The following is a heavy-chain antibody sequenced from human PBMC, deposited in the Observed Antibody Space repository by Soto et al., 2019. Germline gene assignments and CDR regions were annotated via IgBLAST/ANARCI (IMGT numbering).Heavy chain of an antibody. D-gene: IGHD5-18*01. V-gene: IGHV1-69*01. Sequence: QVQLVQSGAEVKKPGSSVNVSCKASGGTFSSYAISWVRQAPGQGLEWMGGINPIFGTANYAQKFQGRVTITADESTSTAYMELSSLRSEDTAVYYCARDSGAGYSYGYDFAFDIWGQGTMVTVSS. CDR3: ARDSGAGYSYGYDFAFDI. J-gene: IGHJ3*02. CDR1: GGTFSSYA. CDR2: INPIFGTA.